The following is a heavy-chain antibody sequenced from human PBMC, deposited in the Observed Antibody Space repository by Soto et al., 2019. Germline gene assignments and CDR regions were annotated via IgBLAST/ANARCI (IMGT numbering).Heavy chain of an antibody. CDR1: GYSFTSYW. CDR2: IYPGDSGT. CDR3: ARSAPGYDFWSGSYTPYYYSGMDV. D-gene: IGHD3-3*01. Sequence: GESLKISCKGSGYSFTSYWIGWVRQMPGKGLEWMGIIYPGDSGTRYSPSFQGQVTISADKSISTAYLQWSSLKASDTAMYYCARSAPGYDFWSGSYTPYYYSGMDVWGQGTTVTVSS. V-gene: IGHV5-51*01. J-gene: IGHJ6*02.